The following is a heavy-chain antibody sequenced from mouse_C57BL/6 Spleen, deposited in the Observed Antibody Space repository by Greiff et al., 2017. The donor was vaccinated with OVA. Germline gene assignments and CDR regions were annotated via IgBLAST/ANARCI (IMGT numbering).Heavy chain of an antibody. Sequence: VKLQQSGAELVRPGASVTLSCKASGYTFTDYEMHWVKQTPVPGLEWIGAIDPETGGTAYNQTFKGKAILTADKSSSTAYMERRSLTSEDSAVYYCTRATAHAKGFAYWGQGTLVTVSA. D-gene: IGHD3-2*02. V-gene: IGHV1-15*01. CDR2: IDPETGGT. CDR1: GYTFTDYE. CDR3: TRATAHAKGFAY. J-gene: IGHJ3*01.